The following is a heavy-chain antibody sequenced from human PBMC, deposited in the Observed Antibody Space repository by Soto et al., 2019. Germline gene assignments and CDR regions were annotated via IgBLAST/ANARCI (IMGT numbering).Heavy chain of an antibody. V-gene: IGHV4-59*01. Sequence: SETLSLTCTVSGGSISSNYWTWSRQPPGKGLEWIGYVYNSGSTHYNPSLKSRVTIPEDTSKSQFSLKVNSMTSADTAVYYCARYRREAVAGYTLDNWGQGILVTVSS. CDR2: VYNSGST. CDR3: ARYRREAVAGYTLDN. CDR1: GGSISSNY. J-gene: IGHJ4*02. D-gene: IGHD6-13*01.